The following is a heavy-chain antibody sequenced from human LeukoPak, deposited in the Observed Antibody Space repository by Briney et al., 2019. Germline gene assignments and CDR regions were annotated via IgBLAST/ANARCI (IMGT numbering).Heavy chain of an antibody. CDR1: GFIFNNYY. CDR2: ISHSDDTT. Sequence: GGSLRLSCAASGFIFNNYYMSWIRQAPGKGLEWVAYISHSDDTTYYADSVKGHFTVSSDNARSSLDLQMNNVRAEDTAVYYCAREGYGTGNYYFDYWGQGILVTVSS. CDR3: AREGYGTGNYYFDY. J-gene: IGHJ4*02. V-gene: IGHV3-11*01. D-gene: IGHD3-10*01.